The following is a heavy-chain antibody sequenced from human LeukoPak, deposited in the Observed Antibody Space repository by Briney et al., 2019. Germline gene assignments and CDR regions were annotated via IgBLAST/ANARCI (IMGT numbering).Heavy chain of an antibody. CDR2: ISSNSATT. D-gene: IGHD1-26*01. V-gene: IGHV3-48*01. Sequence: GGSLRLSCAASGFSFSTNSMNWVRQVPGKGLEWISYISSNSATTYYADSVKGRFTISRDNAKNSLYLHMNSLRADDTAVYYCARDTRSLIDYWGQGTLVTASS. CDR3: ARDTRSLIDY. J-gene: IGHJ4*02. CDR1: GFSFSTNS.